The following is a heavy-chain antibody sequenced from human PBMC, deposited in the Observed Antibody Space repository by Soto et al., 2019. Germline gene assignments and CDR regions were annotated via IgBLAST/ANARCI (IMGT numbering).Heavy chain of an antibody. J-gene: IGHJ4*02. CDR2: ISYDGSNK. CDR3: ARSDYYDSSGYYRSPAY. Sequence: GGSLRLSCAASGFTFSSYAMHWVRQAPGKGLEWVAVISYDGSNKYYADSVKGRFTISRDNSKNTLYLQMNSLRAEDTAVYYCARSDYYDSSGYYRSPAYWGQGTLVTVSS. V-gene: IGHV3-30-3*01. D-gene: IGHD3-22*01. CDR1: GFTFSSYA.